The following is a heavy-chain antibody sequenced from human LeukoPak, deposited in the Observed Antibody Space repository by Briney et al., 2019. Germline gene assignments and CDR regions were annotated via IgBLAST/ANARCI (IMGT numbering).Heavy chain of an antibody. V-gene: IGHV3-7*01. J-gene: IGHJ4*02. CDR2: IKQDGSEK. Sequence: GGSLRLSCAASGFTFSSYWMSWVRQAPGKGLEWVANIKQDGSEKHYVDSVKGRFTISRDNAKNSLFLQMNSLRAEDTAVYYCARDRGLYSSSWQFDYWGQGTLVTVSS. CDR1: GFTFSSYW. D-gene: IGHD6-13*01. CDR3: ARDRGLYSSSWQFDY.